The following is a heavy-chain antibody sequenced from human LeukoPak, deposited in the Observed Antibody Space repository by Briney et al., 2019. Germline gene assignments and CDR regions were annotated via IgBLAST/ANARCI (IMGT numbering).Heavy chain of an antibody. V-gene: IGHV5-51*01. Sequence: GESLKISCKGSGYTFTSYWIGWVRQMPGKGLEWMGIIHPGDSDTRYSPSFEGQVTISADESFSTAYLQWSSLKASDTAMYYCARHLNDYGDQGSGDYWGQGTLVTVSS. D-gene: IGHD4-17*01. J-gene: IGHJ4*02. CDR3: ARHLNDYGDQGSGDY. CDR1: GYTFTSYW. CDR2: IHPGDSDT.